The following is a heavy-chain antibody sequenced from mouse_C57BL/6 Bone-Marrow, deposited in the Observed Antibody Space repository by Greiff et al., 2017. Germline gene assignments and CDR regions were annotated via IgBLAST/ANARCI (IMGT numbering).Heavy chain of an antibody. CDR1: GFTFTSYD. CDR3: ARGHYYGSSVYAMVY. Sequence: VQLQQSGPELVKPGASVKLSCTASGFTFTSYDINWVKQRPGQGLEWIGWIYPGDGSTKYTEKFKGKATLTVDTSSSTAYLQLHSLTSEDSAVYLCARGHYYGSSVYAMVYGGKGPSVTVSS. CDR2: IYPGDGST. D-gene: IGHD1-1*01. J-gene: IGHJ4*01. V-gene: IGHV1-85*01.